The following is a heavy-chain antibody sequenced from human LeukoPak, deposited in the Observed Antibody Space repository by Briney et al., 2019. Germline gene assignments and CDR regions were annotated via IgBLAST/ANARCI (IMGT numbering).Heavy chain of an antibody. D-gene: IGHD3-9*01. CDR1: GGSISSGSYY. CDR2: IYSSGST. Sequence: PSETLSLTCTVSGGSISSGSYYWSWIRQPAGKGLEWIGRIYSSGSTNYNPSLKSRVTISLDTSKNQFSLKLSSVTAADTAVYYCAREAPYDILTGYWPSWFDPWGQGTLVTVSS. V-gene: IGHV4-61*02. CDR3: AREAPYDILTGYWPSWFDP. J-gene: IGHJ5*02.